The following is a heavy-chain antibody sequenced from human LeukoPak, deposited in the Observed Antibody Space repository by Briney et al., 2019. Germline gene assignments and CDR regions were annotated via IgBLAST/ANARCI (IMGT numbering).Heavy chain of an antibody. CDR1: GGSISSSNYY. CDR2: IYYSGST. J-gene: IGHJ4*02. Sequence: SETLSLTCTVSGGSISSSNYYWGYIRQPPGKGLEWIGYIYYSGSTYYNPSLKSRVTISVDTSKNQFSLKLSSVTAADTAVYYCASAYSSGFDYWGQGTLVTVSS. D-gene: IGHD3-22*01. V-gene: IGHV4-39*07. CDR3: ASAYSSGFDY.